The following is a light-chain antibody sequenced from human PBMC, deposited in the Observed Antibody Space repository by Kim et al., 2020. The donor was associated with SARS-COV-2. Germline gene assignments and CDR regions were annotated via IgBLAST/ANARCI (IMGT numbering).Light chain of an antibody. CDR2: KAS. CDR3: QQYNSYSWT. CDR1: QSISSW. Sequence: ASVGDRVTITCRASQSISSWLAWYQQKPGKAPKLLIYKASSLESGVPSRFSGSGSGTEFTLTISSLQPDDLATYYCQQYNSYSWTFGQGTKVEIK. J-gene: IGKJ1*01. V-gene: IGKV1-5*03.